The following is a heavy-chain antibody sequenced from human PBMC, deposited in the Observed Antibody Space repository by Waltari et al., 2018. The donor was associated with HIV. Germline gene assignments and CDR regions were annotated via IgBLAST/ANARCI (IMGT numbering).Heavy chain of an antibody. Sequence: QVQLQQSGPGLVKPSQTLSLTCAISGDSVSSNSATLTWIRQSPSRGLEWLGRTYYRSNWSTDYALSVKSRLTINADTSRNLFFLHLDSVTPEDTAVYYCARTTDNYFDYWDQGTLVTVSS. J-gene: IGHJ4*02. CDR3: ARTTDNYFDY. CDR2: TYYRSNWST. V-gene: IGHV6-1*01. D-gene: IGHD4-17*01. CDR1: GDSVSSNSAT.